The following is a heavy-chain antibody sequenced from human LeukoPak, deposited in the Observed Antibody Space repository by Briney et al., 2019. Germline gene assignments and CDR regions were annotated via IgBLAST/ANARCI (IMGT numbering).Heavy chain of an antibody. CDR3: AKDRCSNGVGCYYYYMDV. D-gene: IGHD2-8*01. CDR1: GFTFSSYS. V-gene: IGHV3-48*01. Sequence: GGSLRLSCAASGFTFSSYSMMWVRQAPGKGLEWVSYISSSSTTIHYADSVKGRFTISRDNSKNTLYLQMNSLRAEDTAVYYCAKDRCSNGVGCYYYYMDVWGKGTTVTISS. CDR2: ISSSSTTI. J-gene: IGHJ6*03.